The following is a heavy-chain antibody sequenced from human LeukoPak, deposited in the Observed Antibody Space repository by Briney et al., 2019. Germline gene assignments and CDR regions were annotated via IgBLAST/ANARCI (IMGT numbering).Heavy chain of an antibody. J-gene: IGHJ3*02. Sequence: PGGSLRLSCAASGFNVSSNYMSWVRQAPGKGLEWVSVIYSGGSTYYADSVKGRFTISRDNSKNTLYLQMNSLRAEDTAVYYCERDHWGFGELLGPGDAFDIWGQGTMVTVSS. V-gene: IGHV3-53*01. CDR2: IYSGGST. D-gene: IGHD3-10*01. CDR3: ERDHWGFGELLGPGDAFDI. CDR1: GFNVSSNY.